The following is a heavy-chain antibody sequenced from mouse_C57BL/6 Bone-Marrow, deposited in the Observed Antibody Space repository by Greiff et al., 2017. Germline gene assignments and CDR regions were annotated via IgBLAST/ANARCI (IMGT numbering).Heavy chain of an antibody. D-gene: IGHD1-1*01. Sequence: EVQGVESGPELVKPGASVKMSCKASGYTFTDYNMHWVKQSHGKSLEWIGYINPNNGGTSYNQKFKGKATLTVNKSSSTAYMELRSLTSEDSAVYYCARERYYYGSSFYWYFDVWGTGTTVTVSS. CDR1: GYTFTDYN. CDR3: ARERYYYGSSFYWYFDV. J-gene: IGHJ1*03. CDR2: INPNNGGT. V-gene: IGHV1-22*01.